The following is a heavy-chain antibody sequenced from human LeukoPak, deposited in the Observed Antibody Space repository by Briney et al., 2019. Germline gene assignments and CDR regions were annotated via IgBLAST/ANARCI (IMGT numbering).Heavy chain of an antibody. J-gene: IGHJ4*02. CDR2: IIVSGTT. Sequence: PGGSLRLSCAASGFTFSSFSMTWVRQAPGKGLEWVSSIIVSGTTYYADSVKGRFTISRDSFRGTLFLQKDSLRVGDTAVYFCAKGSVGNADFASWGQGALVTVSS. CDR1: GFTFSSFS. V-gene: IGHV3-23*01. D-gene: IGHD6-25*01. CDR3: AKGSVGNADFAS.